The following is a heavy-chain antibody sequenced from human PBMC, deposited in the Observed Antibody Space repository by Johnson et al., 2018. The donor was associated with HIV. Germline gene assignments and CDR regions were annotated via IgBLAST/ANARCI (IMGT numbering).Heavy chain of an antibody. CDR1: GFTFSGSA. V-gene: IGHV3-73*01. D-gene: IGHD1-26*01. CDR3: ARRGVGATTDAFDL. Sequence: EMQLVESGGGLVQPGGSLKLSCAASGFTFSGSAMHWVRQASGKGLEWVGRIRSKANSYATAYAASVKGRFTISRDDSKNTAYLQMNSLKTEDTAVYYCARRGVGATTDAFDLWGQGTMVTVSS. CDR2: IRSKANSYAT. J-gene: IGHJ3*01.